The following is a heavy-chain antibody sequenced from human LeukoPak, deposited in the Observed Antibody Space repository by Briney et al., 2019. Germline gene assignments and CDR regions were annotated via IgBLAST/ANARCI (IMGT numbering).Heavy chain of an antibody. CDR3: ARLRKTMVRGVIKERYYYYYMDV. V-gene: IGHV4-30-2*03. CDR1: GDSLNSGGYS. CDR2: IYYSGST. Sequence: SETLSLTCAVSGDSLNSGGYSWSWIRQPPGKGLEWIGSIYYSGSTYYNPSLKSRVTISVDTSKNQFSLKLNSVTAADTAVYYCARLRKTMVRGVIKERYYYYYMDVWGKGTTVTISS. D-gene: IGHD3-10*01. J-gene: IGHJ6*03.